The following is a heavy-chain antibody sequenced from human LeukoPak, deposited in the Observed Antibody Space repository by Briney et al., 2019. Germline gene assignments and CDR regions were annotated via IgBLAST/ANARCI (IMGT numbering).Heavy chain of an antibody. J-gene: IGHJ3*02. D-gene: IGHD2-15*01. CDR2: IYPGDSDT. Sequence: GESLKISCKGSGYSFTSYWIGWVRQMPGKGLEWMGIIYPGDSDTRYSPSFQGQVTISADKSISTAYLQWSSLQASDTAMYYCARQAVVVVAATPRRNAFDIWGQGTMVTVSS. CDR1: GYSFTSYW. V-gene: IGHV5-51*01. CDR3: ARQAVVVVAATPRRNAFDI.